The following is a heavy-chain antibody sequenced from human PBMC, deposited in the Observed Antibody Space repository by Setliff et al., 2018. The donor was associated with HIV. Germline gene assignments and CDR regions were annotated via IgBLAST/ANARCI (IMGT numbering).Heavy chain of an antibody. J-gene: IGHJ3*02. Sequence: ASVKVSCKASGGTFSSYAISWVRQAPGQGLEWMGGIIPIFGTANYAQKFQGRVTITADESTSTAYMELSSLRPEDTAVYYCARADYDSSGYDAFDIWGQGTMVTVSS. CDR3: ARADYDSSGYDAFDI. V-gene: IGHV1-69*13. D-gene: IGHD3-22*01. CDR1: GGTFSSYA. CDR2: IIPIFGTA.